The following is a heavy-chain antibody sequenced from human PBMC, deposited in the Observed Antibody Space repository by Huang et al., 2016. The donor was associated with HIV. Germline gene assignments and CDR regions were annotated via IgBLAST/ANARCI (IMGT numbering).Heavy chain of an antibody. Sequence: QLLLQESGPGLVKPSEALALTCAVSGGSIRSSDYHWGWIRQPPGTGLDWIGSIYYKGSTNYSPSLKSRVTISVDTSKNLFFLNLTAMTAADTAVYYCARHREGPVAYYSGWGSHLNYMDVWGRGRTVVVSS. J-gene: IGHJ6*03. D-gene: IGHD3-10*01. V-gene: IGHV4-39*01. CDR3: ARHREGPVAYYSGWGSHLNYMDV. CDR1: GGSIRSSDYH. CDR2: IYYKGST.